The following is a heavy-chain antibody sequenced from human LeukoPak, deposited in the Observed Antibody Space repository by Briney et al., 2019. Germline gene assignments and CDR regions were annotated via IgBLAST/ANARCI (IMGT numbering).Heavy chain of an antibody. D-gene: IGHD6-13*01. CDR1: GGSISSYY. CDR2: IYYSGST. J-gene: IGHJ4*02. V-gene: IGHV4-59*01. CDR3: ARKSAAAGYFDY. Sequence: SETLSLTCTVSGGSISSYYWTWIRQPPGEGLEWIGYIYYSGSTNYNSSLKGRVTISVDTSKNQFSLKLSSVTAADTAVYYCARKSAAAGYFDYWGQGSLVTVYS.